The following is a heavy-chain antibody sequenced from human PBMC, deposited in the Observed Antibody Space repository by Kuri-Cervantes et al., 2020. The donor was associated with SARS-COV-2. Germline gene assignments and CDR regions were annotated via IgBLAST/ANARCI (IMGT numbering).Heavy chain of an antibody. CDR2: IYFSGTT. CDR3: VSTETGNTNWFDP. D-gene: IGHD1-7*01. CDR1: GGSISSSSYY. V-gene: IGHV4-39*07. Sequence: ESLKISCTVSGGSISSSSYYWGWIRQPPGKGLEWIGYIYFSGTTYYNPSLQSRVTISVDTSKNQFSLKLTSVTVADTAVYYCVSTETGNTNWFDPWGQGTLVTVSS. J-gene: IGHJ5*02.